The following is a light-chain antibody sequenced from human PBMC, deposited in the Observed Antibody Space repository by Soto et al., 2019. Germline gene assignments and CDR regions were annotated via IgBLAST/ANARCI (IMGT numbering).Light chain of an antibody. CDR3: QAYDSSLTGYV. CDR2: DNS. Sequence: QSVLTQPPSVSGAPGQRITISCTGSSSNIGAGYDVHWYQQLPGTAPKLIIYDNSNRPSGFPDRFSGSKSGDSASLAITGLQAEDEAEYYCQAYDSSLTGYVFGSGTKVTVL. J-gene: IGLJ1*01. CDR1: SSNIGAGYD. V-gene: IGLV1-40*01.